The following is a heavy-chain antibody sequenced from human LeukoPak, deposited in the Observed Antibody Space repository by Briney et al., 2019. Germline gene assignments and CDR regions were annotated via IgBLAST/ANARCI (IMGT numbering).Heavy chain of an antibody. Sequence: PGGSLRLSCAASGITFSSYGMHWVRQAPGKGLEWVAVISYDGSNKYYADSVKGRFTISRDNAQSSLYLQMNSLRAEDTAVYYCTRGSYGDYEYWGQGTLVTVSS. V-gene: IGHV3-33*05. CDR1: GITFSSYG. D-gene: IGHD4-17*01. CDR2: ISYDGSNK. CDR3: TRGSYGDYEY. J-gene: IGHJ4*02.